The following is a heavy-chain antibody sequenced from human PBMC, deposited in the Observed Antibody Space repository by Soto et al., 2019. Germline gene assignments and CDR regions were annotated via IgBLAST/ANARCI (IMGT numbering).Heavy chain of an antibody. V-gene: IGHV1-24*01. CDR1: GHTLAELS. Sequence: ASVKVSCKVYGHTLAELSMNWVRQAPGKGLEWMGGFDPGNGQKFYAQKFQGRVIMTGETSTETAYMELSSLRSEDTAVYYCATDGNNATNWLDPWGQGNRVTVSS. J-gene: IGHJ5*02. CDR2: FDPGNGQK. D-gene: IGHD1-20*01. CDR3: ATDGNNATNWLDP.